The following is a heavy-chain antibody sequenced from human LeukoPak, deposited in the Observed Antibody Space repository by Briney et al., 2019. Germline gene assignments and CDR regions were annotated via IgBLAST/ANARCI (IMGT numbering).Heavy chain of an antibody. Sequence: GGSLRLSCAASGFTFSSYSMNWVRQAPGKGLEWVSSISSSSSYIYYADSVKGRFTISRDNAKNSLYLQMNTLRAEDTAAYYCARIIVGGVIDHWGQGTLVTVSS. CDR2: ISSSSSYI. D-gene: IGHD2/OR15-2a*01. J-gene: IGHJ4*02. CDR3: ARIIVGGVIDH. CDR1: GFTFSSYS. V-gene: IGHV3-21*04.